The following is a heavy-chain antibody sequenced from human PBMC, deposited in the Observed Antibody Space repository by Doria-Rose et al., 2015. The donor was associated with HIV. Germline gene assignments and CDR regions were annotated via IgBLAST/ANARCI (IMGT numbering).Heavy chain of an antibody. CDR1: GVSLSSPGMG. J-gene: IGHJ4*02. CDR3: ARIKSSRWYHKYYFDF. Sequence: QVQLVQSGPVLVNPTETLTLTCTVSGVSLSSPGMGVGWIRQPPGKALEWLANIFSDDERSYKTSLKSRLTISRGTSKSQVVLTMTDMDPVDTATYYCARIKSSRWYHKYYFDFWGQGTLVIVSA. V-gene: IGHV2-26*01. D-gene: IGHD6-13*01. CDR2: IFSDDER.